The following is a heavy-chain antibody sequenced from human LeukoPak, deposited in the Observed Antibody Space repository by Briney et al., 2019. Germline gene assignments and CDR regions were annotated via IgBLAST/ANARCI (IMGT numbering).Heavy chain of an antibody. D-gene: IGHD1-26*01. CDR1: GDPISRYY. Sequence: WETLSLPCSVSGDPISRYYGSWIRQPPGKALEWLTYIYYSGNTNYHPFLKRRVTMPQKTCKNQFSLTLRSVTGADTAVYYCARDIVRVTRAFGYWGQGGLPTLS. CDR2: IYYSGNT. V-gene: IGHV4-59*01. J-gene: IGHJ4*02. CDR3: ARDIVRVTRAFGY.